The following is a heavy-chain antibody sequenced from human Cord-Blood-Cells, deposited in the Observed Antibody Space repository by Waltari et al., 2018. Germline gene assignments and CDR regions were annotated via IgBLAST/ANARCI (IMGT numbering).Heavy chain of an antibody. J-gene: IGHJ6*02. D-gene: IGHD1-1*01. CDR2: ISYDGSNK. CDR1: GFTFSSSA. CDR3: ARDRATGTTYYYYGMDV. V-gene: IGHV3-30-3*01. Sequence: QVQLVESGGGVVQPGRSLRLSCVASGFTFSSSALHWVRQAPGTGREWVAVISYDGSNKYYADSVKGRFTISRDNSKNTLYLQMNSLRAEDTAVYYCARDRATGTTYYYYGMDVWGQGTTVTVSS.